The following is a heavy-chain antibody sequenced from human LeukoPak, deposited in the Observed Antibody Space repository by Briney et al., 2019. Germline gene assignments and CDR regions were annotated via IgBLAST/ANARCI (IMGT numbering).Heavy chain of an antibody. D-gene: IGHD2-15*01. V-gene: IGHV3-9*01. Sequence: PGRSLRLSCAASGFTFDDYAMHWVRQAPGKGLEWVSGISWNSGSIGYADSVRGRFTISRDNAKNSLYLQMNSLRAEDTALYYCAKDRGYCSGGSCYRAFDYWGQGTLVTVSS. J-gene: IGHJ4*02. CDR1: GFTFDDYA. CDR3: AKDRGYCSGGSCYRAFDY. CDR2: ISWNSGSI.